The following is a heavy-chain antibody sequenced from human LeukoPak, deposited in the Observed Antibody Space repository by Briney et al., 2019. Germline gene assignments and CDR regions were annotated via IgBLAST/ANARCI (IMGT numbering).Heavy chain of an antibody. V-gene: IGHV3-23*01. CDR2: ISGRGGGT. D-gene: IGHD3-10*01. J-gene: IGHJ4*02. CDR3: AKRGVVIRVVLVGFHKEAYYFDS. CDR1: GITLSNYG. Sequence: PGGSLRLSCAVSGITLSNYGMSWVRQAAGKGLEWVAGISGRGGGTVYADSVKGRFTISRDNPKNTLYLQMNSLRAEDTAVYFCAKRGVVIRVVLVGFHKEAYYFDSWGQGALVTVSS.